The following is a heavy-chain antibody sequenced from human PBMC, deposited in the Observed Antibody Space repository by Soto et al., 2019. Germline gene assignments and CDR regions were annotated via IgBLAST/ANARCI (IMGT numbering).Heavy chain of an antibody. CDR2: IDPSDSYT. J-gene: IGHJ5*02. D-gene: IGHD2-2*01. CDR3: ARNRDIVVVPAAPGAWFDP. Sequence: PGESLKISCKGSGYSFTSYWISWGRQMPGKGLEWMGRIDPSDSYTNYSPSFQGHVTISADKSISTAYLQWSSLKASDTAMYYCARNRDIVVVPAAPGAWFDPWGQGTL. CDR1: GYSFTSYW. V-gene: IGHV5-10-1*01.